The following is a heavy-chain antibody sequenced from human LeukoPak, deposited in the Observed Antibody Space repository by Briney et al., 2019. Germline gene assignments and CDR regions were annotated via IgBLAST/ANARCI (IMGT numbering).Heavy chain of an antibody. J-gene: IGHJ4*02. D-gene: IGHD3-22*01. CDR1: GYTLTELS. V-gene: IGHV5-51*01. CDR2: IYPGDSDT. CDR3: ARGIDSSGYIDY. Sequence: KVSCKVSGYTLTELSMHWVRQAPGKGLEWMGIIYPGDSDTRYSPSFQGQVTISADTSISTAYLQWSSLKASDTAMYYCARGIDSSGYIDYWGQGTLVTVSS.